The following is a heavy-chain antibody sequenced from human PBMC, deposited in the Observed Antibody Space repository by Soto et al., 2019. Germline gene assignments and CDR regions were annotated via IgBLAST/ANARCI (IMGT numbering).Heavy chain of an antibody. CDR1: GYTFTSYD. CDR2: MNPNSGNT. V-gene: IGHV1-8*01. J-gene: IGHJ4*02. Sequence: VSVKLSCKASGYTFTSYDINWVRQATGQGLEWMGWMNPNSGNTGYAQKFQGRVTMTRNTSISTAYMELSSLRSDDTAVYYCAKDLGWLAQVFDYWGQGNLVTVSA. CDR3: AKDLGWLAQVFDY. D-gene: IGHD6-19*01.